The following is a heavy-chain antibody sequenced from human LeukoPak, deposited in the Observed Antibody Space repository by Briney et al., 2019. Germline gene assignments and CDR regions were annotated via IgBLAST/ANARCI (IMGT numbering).Heavy chain of an antibody. CDR3: ARDRDDSSGYYSNWFDP. Sequence: GGSLRLSCAASGFTFSSYAMSWVRQAPGKGLEWVSRINSDGSSTSYADSVKGRFTISRDNAKNTLYLQMNSLRAEDTAVYYCARDRDDSSGYYSNWFDPWGQGTLVTVSS. J-gene: IGHJ5*02. V-gene: IGHV3-74*01. D-gene: IGHD3-22*01. CDR1: GFTFSSYA. CDR2: INSDGSST.